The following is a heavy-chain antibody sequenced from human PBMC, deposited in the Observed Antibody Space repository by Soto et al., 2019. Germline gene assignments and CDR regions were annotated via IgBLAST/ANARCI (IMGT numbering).Heavy chain of an antibody. D-gene: IGHD2-2*01. CDR3: ARDNCSSTSCYEWYFDL. CDR2: IYYSGST. V-gene: IGHV4-31*03. CDR1: GGSISSGGYY. J-gene: IGHJ2*01. Sequence: QVQLQESGPGLVKPSQTLSLTCTVSGGSISSGGYYWSWIRQHPGKGLEWIGYIYYSGSTYYNPSLKSRVTISVDPSKNQFSRKLSSVTAADTAVYYCARDNCSSTSCYEWYFDLWGRGTLVTVSS.